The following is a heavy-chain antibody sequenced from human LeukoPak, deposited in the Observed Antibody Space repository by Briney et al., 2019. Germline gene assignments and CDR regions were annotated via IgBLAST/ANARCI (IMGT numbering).Heavy chain of an antibody. CDR1: GFAFNNYV. Sequence: TGGSLRLSCAASGFAFNNYVMTWVRQAPGKGLDWFSAISGSGDSTYYADSVKGRFTISRDSSKSTMYLQMNSLRGEDTAVYYCEAAVSFHNPFFEYWGQGTLVTVSS. J-gene: IGHJ4*02. CDR2: ISGSGDST. CDR3: EAAVSFHNPFFEY. V-gene: IGHV3-23*01. D-gene: IGHD6-13*01.